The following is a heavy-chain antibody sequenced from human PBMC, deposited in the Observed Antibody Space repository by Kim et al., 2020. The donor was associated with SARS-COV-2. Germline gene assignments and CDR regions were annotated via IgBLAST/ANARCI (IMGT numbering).Heavy chain of an antibody. J-gene: IGHJ6*03. CDR3: ARGFTIFGVVITSSYYMDV. V-gene: IGHV4-34*01. D-gene: IGHD3-3*01. CDR1: GGSFSGYY. Sequence: SETLSLTCAVYGGSFSGYYWSWIRQPPGKGLEWIGKIDHSGGTNYNPSLKSRVTISIDTSKNQFSLRLSSVTAADTAVYYCARGFTIFGVVITSSYYMDVWGKGTTVTVS. CDR2: IDHSGGT.